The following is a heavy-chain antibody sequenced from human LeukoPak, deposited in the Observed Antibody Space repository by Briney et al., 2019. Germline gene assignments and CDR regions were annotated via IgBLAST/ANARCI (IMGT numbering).Heavy chain of an antibody. D-gene: IGHD5-12*01. J-gene: IGHJ4*02. CDR3: ARHSLFSGYDSY. Sequence: PGGSLRLSCAASGFTFSSYNLNWIRQAPCQVLAWVSSISSSSSYIYYADSVKGRFTISRDNAKNSLYLQMNSLRAEDTAVYYCARHSLFSGYDSYWGQGTLVTVSS. V-gene: IGHV3-21*01. CDR2: ISSSSSYI. CDR1: GFTFSSYN.